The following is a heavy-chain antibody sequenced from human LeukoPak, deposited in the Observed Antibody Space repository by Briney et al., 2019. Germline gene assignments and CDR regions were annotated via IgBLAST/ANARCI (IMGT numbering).Heavy chain of an antibody. D-gene: IGHD6-13*01. V-gene: IGHV4-59*01. CDR2: IYYSGST. J-gene: IGHJ4*02. CDR3: ARGPGYSSSWYYDY. CDR1: GGSLSSYY. Sequence: SETLSLTCTVSGGSLSSYYWSWIRQPPGKGLEWIEYIYYSGSTNYNPSLKSRVTISVDTSKNQFSLKLSSVTAADTAVYYCARGPGYSSSWYYDYWGQGTLVTVSS.